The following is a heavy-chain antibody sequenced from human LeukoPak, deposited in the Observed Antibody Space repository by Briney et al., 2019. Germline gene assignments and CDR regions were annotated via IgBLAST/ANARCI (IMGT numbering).Heavy chain of an antibody. J-gene: IGHJ5*02. V-gene: IGHV1-2*02. CDR2: INPNSGGT. Sequence: GASVKVSCKASGYTFTGYYMHWVRQAPGQGLEWMGWINPNSGGTNYAQKFQGRVTMTRDTSISTAYMELSRLRSDDTAVYYCAREAGAWDDSSGYYHLNPWGQGTLVTVSS. D-gene: IGHD3-22*01. CDR1: GYTFTGYY. CDR3: AREAGAWDDSSGYYHLNP.